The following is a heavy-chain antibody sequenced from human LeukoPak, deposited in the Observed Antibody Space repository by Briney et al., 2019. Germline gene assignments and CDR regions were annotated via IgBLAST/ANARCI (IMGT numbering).Heavy chain of an antibody. V-gene: IGHV1-69*05. D-gene: IGHD4-17*01. CDR1: GGTFSSYA. Sequence: ASVKVSXKASGGTFSSYAISWLRQAPGQGLEWIGRIIPIFGTANYAQKFQGRVTITTDESTSTAYMELSSLRSEDTAVYYCARGTNYGDYGFDYWGQGTLVTVSS. J-gene: IGHJ4*02. CDR3: ARGTNYGDYGFDY. CDR2: IIPIFGTA.